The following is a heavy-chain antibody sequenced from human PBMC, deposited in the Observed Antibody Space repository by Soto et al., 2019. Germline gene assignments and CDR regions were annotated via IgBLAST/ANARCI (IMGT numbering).Heavy chain of an antibody. V-gene: IGHV4-59*01. J-gene: IGHJ5*02. D-gene: IGHD5-12*01. CDR2: IYYSGST. CDR1: GGSISSYY. Sequence: LSLTCTVSGGSISSYYWSWIRQPPGKGLEWLGYIYYSGSTNYNPSLKSRVTISVDTSKNQFSLKLSSVTAADTAVYYCARVRGDGYNYRWFDPWGQGTLVTVAS. CDR3: ARVRGDGYNYRWFDP.